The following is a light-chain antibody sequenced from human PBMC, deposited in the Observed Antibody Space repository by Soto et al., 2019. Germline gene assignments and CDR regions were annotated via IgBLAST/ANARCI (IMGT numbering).Light chain of an antibody. CDR1: ALPKKN. CDR2: GDN. Sequence: SYELTQSPSVSVSPGQTARITCSGDALPKKNAYWYQQRSGQAPVLVIYGDNKRLSGIPERFSVSSSGTVATLTISGAQVEEEADYFCYSTDSSNSRGVFGGGTKVTVL. V-gene: IGLV3-10*01. CDR3: YSTDSSNSRGV. J-gene: IGLJ2*01.